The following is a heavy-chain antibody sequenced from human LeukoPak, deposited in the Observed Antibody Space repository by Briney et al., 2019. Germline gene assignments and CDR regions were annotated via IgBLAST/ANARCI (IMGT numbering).Heavy chain of an antibody. J-gene: IGHJ4*02. Sequence: GGSLRLSCAASGFTFSSYAMHWVRQAPGKGLEWVAVISYDGSNKYYADSVKGRFTISRDNSKNTLCLQMNSLRAEDTAVYYCARDDIVVVPAATPYYFDYWGQGTLVTVSS. CDR2: ISYDGSNK. V-gene: IGHV3-30-3*01. CDR3: ARDDIVVVPAATPYYFDY. CDR1: GFTFSSYA. D-gene: IGHD2-2*01.